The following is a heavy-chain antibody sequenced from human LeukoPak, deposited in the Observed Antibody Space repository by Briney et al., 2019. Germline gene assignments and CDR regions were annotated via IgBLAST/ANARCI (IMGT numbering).Heavy chain of an antibody. J-gene: IGHJ5*02. CDR3: ARLKRAIAAAGTSLRGWFDP. CDR1: GGTFSSYA. Sequence: PQASVKVSCKASGGTFSSYAISWVRQAPGQGLEWMGGIIPIFGTANYAQKFQGRVTITSDESTSTAYMELSSLRSEDTAVYYCARLKRAIAAAGTSLRGWFDPWGQGTLVTVSS. CDR2: IIPIFGTA. D-gene: IGHD6-13*01. V-gene: IGHV1-69*13.